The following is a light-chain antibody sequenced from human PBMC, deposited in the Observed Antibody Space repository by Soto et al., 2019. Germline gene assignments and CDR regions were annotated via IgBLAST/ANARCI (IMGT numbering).Light chain of an antibody. V-gene: IGLV4-60*02. CDR2: LEGSGSY. J-gene: IGLJ1*01. Sequence: QSVLTQSSSASASLGSSVKLTCTLSSGHSSYIIAWHQQQPGKAPRYLMKLEGSGSYNKGSGVPDRFSGSSSGADRYLTISNLQFEDEADYYCETWDSNTSRYVFGTGTKVTVL. CDR3: ETWDSNTSRYV. CDR1: SGHSSYI.